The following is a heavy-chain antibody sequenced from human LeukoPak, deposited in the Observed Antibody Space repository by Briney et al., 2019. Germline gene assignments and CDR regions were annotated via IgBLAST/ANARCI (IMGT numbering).Heavy chain of an antibody. J-gene: IGHJ4*02. CDR3: ARDLLIVAVPSAIQYFGY. CDR1: GYALTDLS. Sequence: ASVKVSCKVSGYALTDLSMHWVRQTPGKGLEWMGGIDPEDGEITYAQKFQGRVTMTEDTSTDTAYMELRSLRSDDTAVYFCARDLLIVAVPSAIQYFGYWGQGTLVTVSS. CDR2: IDPEDGEI. D-gene: IGHD2-2*02. V-gene: IGHV1-24*01.